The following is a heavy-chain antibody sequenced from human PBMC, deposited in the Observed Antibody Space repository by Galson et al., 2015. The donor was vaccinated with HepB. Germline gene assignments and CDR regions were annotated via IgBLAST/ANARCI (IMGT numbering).Heavy chain of an antibody. J-gene: IGHJ3*02. Sequence: SLRLSCAASGFTFSSYGMHWVRQAPGKGLEWVAVISYDGSNKYYADSVKGRFTISRDNSKNTLYLQMNSLRAGDTAVYYCAKGWNDGASDAFDIWGQGTMVTVSS. CDR2: ISYDGSNK. V-gene: IGHV3-30*18. CDR3: AKGWNDGASDAFDI. CDR1: GFTFSSYG. D-gene: IGHD1-1*01.